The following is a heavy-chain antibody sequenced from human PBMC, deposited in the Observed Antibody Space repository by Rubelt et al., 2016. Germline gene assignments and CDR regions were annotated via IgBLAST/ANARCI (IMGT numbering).Heavy chain of an antibody. CDR3: ARGLGLGYSSSWFNWFDP. Sequence: QVQLVQSGAEVKKPGASVKVSCKASGYTFTSYAMHWVRQAPGQRLEWMGWSNAGNGNTKYSQKFQGRVTITRDTSASTAYMELSSLRSEDTAVYYCARGLGLGYSSSWFNWFDPWGQGTLVTVSS. D-gene: IGHD6-13*01. CDR1: GYTFTSYA. J-gene: IGHJ5*02. V-gene: IGHV1-3*01. CDR2: SNAGNGNT.